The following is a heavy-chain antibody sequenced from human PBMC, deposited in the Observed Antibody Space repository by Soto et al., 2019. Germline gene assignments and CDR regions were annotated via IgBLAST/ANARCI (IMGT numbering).Heavy chain of an antibody. Sequence: PETLSLTCTVSGGSISSSNYYWAWIRQPPGKGLEWIGSFYYSGSTYYKPSLKSRVSISVDTSKNQFSLKLSSVTAADTAVYYCARPIEGGSSGYYHWGQGTLVTVYS. V-gene: IGHV4-39*01. CDR2: FYYSGST. D-gene: IGHD3-22*01. CDR1: GGSISSSNYY. CDR3: ARPIEGGSSGYYH. J-gene: IGHJ5*02.